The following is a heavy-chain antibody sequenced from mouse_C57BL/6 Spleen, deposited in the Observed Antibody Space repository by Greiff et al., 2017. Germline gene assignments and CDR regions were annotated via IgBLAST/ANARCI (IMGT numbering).Heavy chain of an antibody. Sequence: VKLVESGPGLVQPSQSLSITCTVSGFSLTSYGVHWVRQSPGKGLEWLGVIWRGGSTDYNAAFMSRLSITKDNSKSQVFFKMNSLQADDTAIYXCAKLGSFLYFDYWGQGTTLTVSS. J-gene: IGHJ2*01. V-gene: IGHV2-5*01. CDR1: GFSLTSYG. CDR3: AKLGSFLYFDY. CDR2: IWRGGST.